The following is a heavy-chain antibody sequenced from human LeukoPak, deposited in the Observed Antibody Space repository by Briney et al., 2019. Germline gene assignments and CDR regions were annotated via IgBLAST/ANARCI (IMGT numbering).Heavy chain of an antibody. V-gene: IGHV1-8*01. D-gene: IGHD3-9*01. CDR2: MNPYSGNT. CDR1: GYTFTSYD. CDR3: ARGPHYDILTGYYHFDY. J-gene: IGHJ4*02. Sequence: ASVKVSCQASGYTFTSYDISWVRQTTGQGLEWMGWMNPYSGNTGFAQKFQGRVTMTRITSINTAYMELSSLRSEDTAVYYCARGPHYDILTGYYHFDYWGQGTQVTVSS.